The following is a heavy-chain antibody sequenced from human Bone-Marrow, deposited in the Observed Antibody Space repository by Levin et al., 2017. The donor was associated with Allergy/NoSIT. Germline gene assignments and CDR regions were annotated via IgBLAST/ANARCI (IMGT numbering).Heavy chain of an antibody. Sequence: GESLKISCAASGFTFSTYSMNWVRQAPGKGLEWVSSIGISSSYIHYADSLKGRFTVSRDNAKNSLYLQMNSLRVEDTAVYYCARETGRTTMFGEVDVWGKGTTVTVSS. CDR1: GFTFSTYS. V-gene: IGHV3-21*01. J-gene: IGHJ6*04. D-gene: IGHD3-3*01. CDR3: ARETGRTTMFGEVDV. CDR2: IGISSSYI.